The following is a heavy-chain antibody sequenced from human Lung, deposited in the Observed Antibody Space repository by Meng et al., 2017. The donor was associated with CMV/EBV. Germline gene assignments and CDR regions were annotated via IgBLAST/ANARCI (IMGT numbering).Heavy chain of an antibody. CDR2: INSDGSST. Sequence: GEXXTISCAASGFTFSSYWMHWVRQAPGKGLVWVSRINSDGSSTSYADSVKGRFTISRDNAKNTLYLQMNSLRAEDTAVYYCARDLRVRGVKGGSRYYGRDVWXQGTXVTVSS. J-gene: IGHJ6*02. V-gene: IGHV3-74*01. CDR1: GFTFSSYW. CDR3: ARDLRVRGVKGGSRYYGRDV. D-gene: IGHD3-10*01.